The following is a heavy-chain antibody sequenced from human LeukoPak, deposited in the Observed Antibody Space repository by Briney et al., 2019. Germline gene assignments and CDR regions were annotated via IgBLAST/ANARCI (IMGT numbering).Heavy chain of an antibody. CDR3: TKNSRVNYYFDY. J-gene: IGHJ4*02. CDR1: GFTFSSYA. V-gene: IGHV3-48*04. D-gene: IGHD3-10*01. Sequence: GGSLRLSCAASGFTFSSYAMSWVRQAPGKGLEWVSYISSSGSTIYYADSVKGRFTISRDNAKNSLYLQMNSLRAEDTAVYYCTKNSRVNYYFDYWGQGTLVTVSS. CDR2: ISSSGSTI.